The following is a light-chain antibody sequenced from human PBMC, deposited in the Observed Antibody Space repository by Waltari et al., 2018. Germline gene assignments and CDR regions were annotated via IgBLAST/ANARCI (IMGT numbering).Light chain of an antibody. CDR3: QTGGHGTWV. J-gene: IGLJ3*02. Sequence: QQPEKGPRVLMKVNSDGSHRKGDEIPDRFSGSSSGSERYLSISSLQSEDEADYFCQTGGHGTWVFGGETKLTVL. V-gene: IGLV4-69*01. CDR2: VNSDGSH.